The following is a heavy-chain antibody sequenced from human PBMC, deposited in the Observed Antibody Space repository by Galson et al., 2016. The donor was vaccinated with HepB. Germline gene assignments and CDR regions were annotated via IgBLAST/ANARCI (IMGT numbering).Heavy chain of an antibody. CDR3: ARASPLLGFDY. D-gene: IGHD2-15*01. J-gene: IGHJ4*02. CDR1: GLTDNSNY. CDR2: IYGSGPT. V-gene: IGHV3-53*01. Sequence: SLRLSCAASGLTDNSNYMSWVRQAPGKGLEWVSLIYGSGPTYSAESVKGRFTISRDSSMDTLYLQMNSLRAEDTAVYYCARASPLLGFDYWGQGNLVTVSS.